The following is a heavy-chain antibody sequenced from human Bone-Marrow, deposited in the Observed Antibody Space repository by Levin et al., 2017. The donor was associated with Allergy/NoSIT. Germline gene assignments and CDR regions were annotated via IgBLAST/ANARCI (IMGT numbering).Heavy chain of an antibody. CDR3: ARQETPYYYFDF. D-gene: IGHD3-10*01. J-gene: IGHJ4*02. CDR2: IYDSGRT. Sequence: PSETLSLTCIVSGASITNSGYYWGWIRQPPGKGLEWIGIIYDSGRTYYNPSLKSRVAISLDTSKNHFSLDLTSVTAADTAVYYCARQETPYYYFDFWGQGALVTVSS. V-gene: IGHV4-39*01. CDR1: GASITNSGYY.